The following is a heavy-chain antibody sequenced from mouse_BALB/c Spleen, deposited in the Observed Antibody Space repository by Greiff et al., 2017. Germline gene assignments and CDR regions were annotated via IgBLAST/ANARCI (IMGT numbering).Heavy chain of an antibody. V-gene: IGHV1-9*01. CDR2: ILPGSGST. J-gene: IGHJ1*01. CDR1: GYTFSSYW. D-gene: IGHD1-2*01. CDR3: AMLRLDWYFDV. Sequence: VQLQQSGAELMKPGASVKISCKATGYTFSSYWIEWVKQRPGHGLEWIGEILPGSGSTNYNEKFKGKATFTADTSSNTAYMQLSSLTSEDSAVYYCAMLRLDWYFDVWGAGTTVTVSS.